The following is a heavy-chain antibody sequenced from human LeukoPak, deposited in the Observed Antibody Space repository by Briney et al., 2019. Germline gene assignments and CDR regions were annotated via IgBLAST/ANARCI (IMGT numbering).Heavy chain of an antibody. CDR3: ARTRIQLYPYYFDY. D-gene: IGHD5-18*01. J-gene: IGHJ4*02. CDR1: GYIFTSYW. Sequence: GESLKISCQGSGYIFTSYWIGWVRQMPGKGLEWMGIIYPGDSDTRYSPSFQGQVTISADKSISTAYLQWSSLKASDTAMYYCARTRIQLYPYYFDYWGQGTLVTVSS. V-gene: IGHV5-51*01. CDR2: IYPGDSDT.